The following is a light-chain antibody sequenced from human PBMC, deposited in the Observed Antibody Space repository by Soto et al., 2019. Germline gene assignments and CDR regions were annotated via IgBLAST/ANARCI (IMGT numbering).Light chain of an antibody. CDR3: QQYNNWPPIT. V-gene: IGKV3-15*01. J-gene: IGKJ5*01. CDR1: QSVSIK. CDR2: DTS. Sequence: EIVMTQSTATLSVCPGERATLSCRASQSVSIKLVWYQQKPGQAPRLLIYDTSTRATGIPARFSGSGSGTEFTLTISSLQSEDFAAYYCQQYNNWPPITFGQGTRLEI.